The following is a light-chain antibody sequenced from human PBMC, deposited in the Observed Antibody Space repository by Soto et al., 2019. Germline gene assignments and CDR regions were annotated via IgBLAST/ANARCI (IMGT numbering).Light chain of an antibody. CDR3: QQYNSYGKA. V-gene: IGKV1-5*01. Sequence: DIQMTQSPSTLSASVGDRVTITCLASQSISSWLSWYQQKPGKAPNLLIYDASSLESGVPSRFSGSGSGTEFTLTISSLQPDDFATYYCQQYNSYGKAFGQGTKVDIK. CDR1: QSISSW. J-gene: IGKJ1*01. CDR2: DAS.